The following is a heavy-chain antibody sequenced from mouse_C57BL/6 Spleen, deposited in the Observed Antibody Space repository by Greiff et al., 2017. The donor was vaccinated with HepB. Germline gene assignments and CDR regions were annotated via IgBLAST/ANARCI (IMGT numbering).Heavy chain of an antibody. CDR3: ARMVTTKAMDY. CDR1: VYSITSGYY. Sequence: EVQLQESGPGLVKPSQSLSLTCSVTVYSITSGYYWNWIRQFPGNKLEWMGYISYDGSNNYNPSLKNRISITRDTSKNQFFLKLNSVTTEDTATYYCARMVTTKAMDYWGQGTSVTVSS. D-gene: IGHD2-2*01. CDR2: ISYDGSN. V-gene: IGHV3-6*01. J-gene: IGHJ4*01.